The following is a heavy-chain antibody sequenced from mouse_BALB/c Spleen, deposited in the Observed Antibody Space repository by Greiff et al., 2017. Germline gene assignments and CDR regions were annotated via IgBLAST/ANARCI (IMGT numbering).Heavy chain of an antibody. Sequence: EVKLVESGGGLVQPGGSMKLSCVASGFTFSNYWMNWVRQSPGKGLEWVAEIRLKSNNYATHYAESVKGRFTISRDDSKSSVYLQMNNLRAEDTGIYYCTGTMITSWFAYWGQGTLVTVSA. J-gene: IGHJ3*01. CDR3: TGTMITSWFAY. V-gene: IGHV6-6*02. CDR2: IRLKSNNYAT. CDR1: GFTFSNYW. D-gene: IGHD2-4*01.